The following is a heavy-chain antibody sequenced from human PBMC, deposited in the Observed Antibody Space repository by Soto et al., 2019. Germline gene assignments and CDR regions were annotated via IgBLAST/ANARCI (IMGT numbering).Heavy chain of an antibody. D-gene: IGHD2-2*01. V-gene: IGHV3-23*01. CDR3: AKGLSRYCSSTSCYGEFYYFDY. Sequence: GGSLRLSCAASGFTFSSYAISWVRQAPGKGLEWVSAISGSGGSTYYADSVKGRFTISRDNSKNTLYLQMNSLRAEDTAVYYCAKGLSRYCSSTSCYGEFYYFDYWGQGTLVTVSS. CDR1: GFTFSSYA. J-gene: IGHJ4*02. CDR2: ISGSGGST.